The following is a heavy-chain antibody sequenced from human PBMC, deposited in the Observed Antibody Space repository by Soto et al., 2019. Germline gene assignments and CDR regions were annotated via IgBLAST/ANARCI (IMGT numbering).Heavy chain of an antibody. CDR3: ARDQGTGTRNPSFDY. Sequence: QVQLVESGGGVVQPGRSLILSCAASGFTFSSYGMHWVRQAPGKGLEWVAVIWYDGSNKYYADSVKGRFTISRDNSKNTLYLQMNSLRAEDTAVYYCARDQGTGTRNPSFDYWGQGTLVTVSS. J-gene: IGHJ4*02. D-gene: IGHD3-9*01. V-gene: IGHV3-33*01. CDR1: GFTFSSYG. CDR2: IWYDGSNK.